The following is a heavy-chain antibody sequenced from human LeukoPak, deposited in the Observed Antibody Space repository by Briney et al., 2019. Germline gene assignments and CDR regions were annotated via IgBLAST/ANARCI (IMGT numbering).Heavy chain of an antibody. CDR3: AKGMGNTSTSRLDH. D-gene: IGHD5/OR15-5a*01. Sequence: GGSLRLSCAASGFTFSIYEMNWVRQAPGKGLEWVSFISFSGSNTYYAESVRGRFTISRDNAKSSLYLQMSSLRAEDTAVYYCAKGMGNTSTSRLDHWGQGTLVTVSS. CDR2: ISFSGSNT. J-gene: IGHJ4*02. V-gene: IGHV3-48*03. CDR1: GFTFSIYE.